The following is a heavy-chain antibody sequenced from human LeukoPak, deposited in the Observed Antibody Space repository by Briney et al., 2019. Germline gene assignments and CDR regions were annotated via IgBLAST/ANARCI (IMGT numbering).Heavy chain of an antibody. J-gene: IGHJ4*02. D-gene: IGHD3-3*01. Sequence: PGGSLRLSCAASGFTFSSYGMHWVRQAPGKGLEWVAVISYDGSNKYYADSVKGRFTISRDNSKNTLYLQMNSLGAEDTAVYYCAKSFDFWSGPFDYWGQGTLVTVSS. CDR2: ISYDGSNK. V-gene: IGHV3-30*18. CDR3: AKSFDFWSGPFDY. CDR1: GFTFSSYG.